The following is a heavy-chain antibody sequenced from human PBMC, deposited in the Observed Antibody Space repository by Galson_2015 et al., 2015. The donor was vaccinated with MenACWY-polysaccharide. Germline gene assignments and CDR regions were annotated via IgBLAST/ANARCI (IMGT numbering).Heavy chain of an antibody. J-gene: IGHJ4*02. Sequence: SLRLSCAASGFTFSSYTMNWVRQAPGKGLEWPSYISSGSSTIYYADSVKGRFTISRDNAKNSLYLQMNSLRAEDTAVYYCARGRLDYWGQGTLVTVSS. CDR1: GFTFSSYT. CDR3: ARGRLDY. V-gene: IGHV3-48*01. CDR2: ISSGSSTI.